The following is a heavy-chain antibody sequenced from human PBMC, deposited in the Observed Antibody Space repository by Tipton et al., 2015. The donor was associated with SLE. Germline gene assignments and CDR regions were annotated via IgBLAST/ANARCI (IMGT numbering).Heavy chain of an antibody. V-gene: IGHV4-34*01. J-gene: IGHJ4*02. CDR3: ASGDFGDYVFES. D-gene: IGHD4-17*01. CDR1: GGSFSGYY. Sequence: GLVKPSETLSLTCAVYGGSFSGYYWSWIRQPPGKGLEWIGEINHSGSTNYNPSLKSRVTISVDTSKNQFSLKLSSVTAADTAVYYCASGDFGDYVFESWGQGTLVTVSS. CDR2: INHSGST.